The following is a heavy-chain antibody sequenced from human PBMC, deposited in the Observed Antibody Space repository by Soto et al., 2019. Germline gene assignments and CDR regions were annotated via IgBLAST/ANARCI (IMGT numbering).Heavy chain of an antibody. CDR1: GFTFNDHY. D-gene: IGHD3-10*01. V-gene: IGHV3-72*01. CDR3: PRAAVRSSPPFDY. J-gene: IGHJ4*02. CDR2: SRNKANSYTT. Sequence: EVQLVESGGGLVQPGGSLRLSCAASGFTFNDHYMDWVRQAPGKGLEWVGRSRNKANSYTTEYAASVKGRFIISREESENSFYLQMNNLKPKYTAVYYCPRAAVRSSPPFDYWGQGTLVTVSS.